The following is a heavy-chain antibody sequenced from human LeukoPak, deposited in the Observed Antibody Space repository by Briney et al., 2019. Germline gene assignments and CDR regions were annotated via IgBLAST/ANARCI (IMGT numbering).Heavy chain of an antibody. CDR1: RGTFDSYG. CDR2: VMAIFGGV. V-gene: IGHV1-69*05. CDR3: ASQGYCTNGVCYTDY. D-gene: IGHD2-8*01. J-gene: IGHJ4*02. Sequence: SVKVSCKAPRGTFDSYGISWVRQAPGQGLEWMGGVMAIFGGVKYGQKFQGRATITTDASTSTAYMELSSLRSEDTAVYYCASQGYCTNGVCYTDYWGQGTLVTVSS.